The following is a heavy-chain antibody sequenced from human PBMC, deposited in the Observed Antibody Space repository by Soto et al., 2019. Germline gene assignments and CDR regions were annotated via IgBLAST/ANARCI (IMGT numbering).Heavy chain of an antibody. Sequence: GESLKISCKGSGYSFTSYWIGWVRQMPGKGLEWMGIIYPGDSDTRYSPSFQGQVTISADKSISTAYLQWSSLKASDTAMYYCATPETGYCSSTSCYNYYGMDVWAQGTKVTVSS. D-gene: IGHD2-2*02. V-gene: IGHV5-51*01. CDR2: IYPGDSDT. CDR1: GYSFTSYW. J-gene: IGHJ6*02. CDR3: ATPETGYCSSTSCYNYYGMDV.